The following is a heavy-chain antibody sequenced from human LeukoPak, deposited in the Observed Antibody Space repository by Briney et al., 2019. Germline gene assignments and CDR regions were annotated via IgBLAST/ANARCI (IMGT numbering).Heavy chain of an antibody. CDR3: AKDPHSGYDRQLTWYFDL. D-gene: IGHD5-12*01. V-gene: IGHV3-30*18. CDR2: ISYDGSNK. Sequence: GRSLRLSCAASGFTFSSYGMHWVRQAPGKGLEWVAVISYDGSNKYYADSVEGRFTISRDNSKNTLYLQMNSLRAEDTAVYYCAKDPHSGYDRQLTWYFDLWGRGTLVTVSS. CDR1: GFTFSSYG. J-gene: IGHJ2*01.